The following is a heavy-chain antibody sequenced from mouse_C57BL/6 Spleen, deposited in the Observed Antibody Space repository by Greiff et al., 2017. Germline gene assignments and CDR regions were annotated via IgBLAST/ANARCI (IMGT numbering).Heavy chain of an antibody. CDR1: GYTFTSYW. D-gene: IGHD2-5*01. Sequence: VQLQQPGAELVMPGASVKLSCKASGYTFTSYWMHWVKQRPGQGLEWIGEIDPSDSYTNYNQKFKGKSTLTVDKSSSTAYMQRSSLTSEDSAVYYCARGDYSNYVYYAMDYWGQGTSVTVSS. V-gene: IGHV1-69*01. CDR2: IDPSDSYT. CDR3: ARGDYSNYVYYAMDY. J-gene: IGHJ4*01.